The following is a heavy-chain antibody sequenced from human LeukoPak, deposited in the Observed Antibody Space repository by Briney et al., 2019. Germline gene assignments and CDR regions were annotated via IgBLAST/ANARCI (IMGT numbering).Heavy chain of an antibody. D-gene: IGHD3-16*02. CDR3: ARYVWGSYPTFEDY. CDR1: GGSISSYY. CDR2: IYYSGSP. V-gene: IGHV4-59*01. Sequence: SETLSLTCTVSGGSISSYYWSWIRQPPGKGLEWIGYIYYSGSPNYNPSLKRRVTISVDTSKKQFSLKLSSVTAADTAVYYCARYVWGSYPTFEDYWGQGTLVTVSS. J-gene: IGHJ4*02.